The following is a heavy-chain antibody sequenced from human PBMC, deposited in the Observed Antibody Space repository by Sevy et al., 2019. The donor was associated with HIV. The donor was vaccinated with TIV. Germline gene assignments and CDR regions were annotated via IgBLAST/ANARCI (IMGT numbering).Heavy chain of an antibody. CDR3: AKDRVWELGDAFDI. J-gene: IGHJ3*02. V-gene: IGHV3-23*01. CDR2: ISAGGGSP. CDR1: GFTFSSYA. Sequence: GGSLRLSCVASGFTFSSYAMSWVCQAPGKGLEWVSGISAGGGSPYYADSVKGRFAISRDNSKNTLYLQMNSLRADDTAVYYCAKDRVWELGDAFDIWGQGTMVTVSS. D-gene: IGHD1-26*01.